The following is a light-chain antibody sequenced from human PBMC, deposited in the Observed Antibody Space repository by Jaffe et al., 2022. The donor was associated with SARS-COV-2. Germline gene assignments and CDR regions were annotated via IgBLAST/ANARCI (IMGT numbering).Light chain of an antibody. J-gene: IGLJ2*01. Sequence: QSALTQPRSVSGSPGQSVTISCTGTSSDVGGYDYVSWCQQHPGKAPKLMIYDVIKRPSGVPDRFSGSKSGNTASLTISGLQAEDEADYYCCSYAGNYTLLFGGGTKLTVL. CDR2: DVI. V-gene: IGLV2-11*01. CDR1: SSDVGGYDY. CDR3: CSYAGNYTLL.